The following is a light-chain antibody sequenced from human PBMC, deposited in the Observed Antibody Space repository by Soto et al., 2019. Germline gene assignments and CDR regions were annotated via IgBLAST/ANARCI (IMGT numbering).Light chain of an antibody. CDR3: HQYGSSPAT. Sequence: DVQMTQSPSTLSASVGDRVTITCRASQSINNLLAWYQQKPGKAPKFLIYDVSTLESGVPSRFSGSGSGTDFTLTISRLEPEDFAVYYCHQYGSSPATFGQGTKVDIK. J-gene: IGKJ1*01. CDR1: QSINNL. CDR2: DVS. V-gene: IGKV1-5*01.